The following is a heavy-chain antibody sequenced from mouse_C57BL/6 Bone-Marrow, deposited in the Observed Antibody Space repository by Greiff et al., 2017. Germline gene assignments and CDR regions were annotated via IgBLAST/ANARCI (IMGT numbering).Heavy chain of an antibody. CDR3: TRKFYYYGSSYGFAY. J-gene: IGHJ3*01. CDR2: IYPGNSDT. D-gene: IGHD1-1*01. Sequence: VQLKESGTVLARPGASVKMSCKTSGYTFTSYWMHWVKQRPGQGLEWRGAIYPGNSDTSYNQKFKGKAKLTAVTSASTAYMELSSLTNEDSAVYYCTRKFYYYGSSYGFAYWGQGTLVTVSA. V-gene: IGHV1-5*01. CDR1: GYTFTSYW.